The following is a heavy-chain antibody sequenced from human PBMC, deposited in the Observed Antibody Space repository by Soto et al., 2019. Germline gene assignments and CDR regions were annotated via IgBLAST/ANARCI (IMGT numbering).Heavy chain of an antibody. CDR3: ARVRTFGELPDY. Sequence: QVQLVQSGAEVKKPGASVKVSCKASGYTFTSYYMHWVRQAPGQGLEWIGIINPSGGSTSYAQNLQGSVTMTRDTSTSTVYMELSRLGSEDTAVYYCARVRTFGELPDYWGQGTLVTVSS. D-gene: IGHD3-10*01. J-gene: IGHJ4*02. CDR1: GYTFTSYY. V-gene: IGHV1-46*04. CDR2: INPSGGST.